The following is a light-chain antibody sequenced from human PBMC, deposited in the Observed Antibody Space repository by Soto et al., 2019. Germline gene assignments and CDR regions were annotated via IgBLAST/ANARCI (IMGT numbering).Light chain of an antibody. J-gene: IGKJ3*01. Sequence: EIVLTKSPGTLSFSPGERATLSCRAIQSVSSYLAWYQQKPGQAPRLLIYGESRRANGIPDRFSGRGSGTDFTLTICRLEPEDFAVYYCQQEGRTQLTCGPGTIVDIK. CDR1: QSVSSY. V-gene: IGKV3-20*01. CDR2: GES. CDR3: QQEGRTQLT.